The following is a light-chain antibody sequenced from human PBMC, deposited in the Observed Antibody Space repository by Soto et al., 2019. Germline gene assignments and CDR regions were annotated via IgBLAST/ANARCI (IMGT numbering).Light chain of an antibody. J-gene: IGLJ2*01. CDR1: SSDIGNYDY. CDR3: SSYSVSHNHVV. CDR2: DVT. Sequence: QSVLTQPPSASGSPGQSVTISCSGTSSDIGNYDYVSWYQQLPGNAPKLIIYDVTERPPGVPDRFSGSKSANGASLTVSGRQAEDEGEYYCSSYSVSHNHVVFGGGTKLTVL. V-gene: IGLV2-8*01.